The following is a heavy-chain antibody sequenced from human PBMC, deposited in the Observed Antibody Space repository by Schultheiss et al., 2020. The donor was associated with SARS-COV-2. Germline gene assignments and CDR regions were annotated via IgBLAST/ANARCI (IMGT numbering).Heavy chain of an antibody. CDR2: ISWNSGSI. CDR3: ARDQGLDI. J-gene: IGHJ3*02. CDR1: GFTFDDYA. Sequence: SLKISCAASGFTFDDYAMHWVRQAPGKGLEWVSGISWNSGSIGYADSVKGRFTISRDNAKNSLYLQMNSLRAEDTALYYCARDQGLDIWGQGTMVTVSS. V-gene: IGHV3-9*01.